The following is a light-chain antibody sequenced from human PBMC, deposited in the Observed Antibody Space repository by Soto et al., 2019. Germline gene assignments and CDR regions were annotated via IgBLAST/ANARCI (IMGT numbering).Light chain of an antibody. CDR1: XXXVGSYNL. V-gene: IGLV2-23*02. Sequence: QSALTQPASVSGSVXXXXXXXXXGXXXXVGSYNLVSWYQQHPGKAPKLMIYEVTKRPSGVSNRLSGSKSGNTASLTISGLQAEDEADYYCASFAVVDTVVFGGGTKLTVL. CDR2: EVT. CDR3: ASFAVVDTVV. J-gene: IGLJ2*01.